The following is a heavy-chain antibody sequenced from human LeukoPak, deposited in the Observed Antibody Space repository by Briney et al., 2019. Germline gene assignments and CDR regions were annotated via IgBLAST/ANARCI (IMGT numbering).Heavy chain of an antibody. J-gene: IGHJ4*02. CDR3: ASSSGGYCSSTSCYNAY. CDR2: ISGGGDST. Sequence: GSLRLSCAASGVTFSSYAMSWVRQAPGKGLEWVSVISGGGDSTYYADSVKGRFTISRDNSKNTLYLQMNSLRAEDTAVYYCASSSGGYCSSTSCYNAYWGQGTLVTVSS. V-gene: IGHV3-23*01. D-gene: IGHD2-2*02. CDR1: GVTFSSYA.